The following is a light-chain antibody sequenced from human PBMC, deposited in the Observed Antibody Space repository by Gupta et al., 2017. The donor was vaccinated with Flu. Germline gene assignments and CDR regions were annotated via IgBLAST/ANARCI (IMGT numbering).Light chain of an antibody. CDR3: QKYNSAPGA. Sequence: DVHMTQSPSSLSASVGDRVTITCRASQNIGTYLAWYQQKPGAVPHVLIYEASTLQSGVPSRFSGGGSEADFTLTISSLQAEDTGVYFCQKYNSAPGAFGQGTRVEIK. CDR1: QNIGTY. J-gene: IGKJ1*01. V-gene: IGKV1-27*01. CDR2: EAS.